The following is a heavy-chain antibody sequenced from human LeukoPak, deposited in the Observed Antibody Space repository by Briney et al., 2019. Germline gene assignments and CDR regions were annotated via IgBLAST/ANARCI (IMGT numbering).Heavy chain of an antibody. CDR2: IIPIFGTA. CDR1: GGTFSSYG. Sequence: ASVTVSCKASGGTFSSYGISWVRQAPGQGLEWMGEIIPIFGTANYAQKLQGRVTLTADKSTSTAYMALSSLRSADTAVYYCARRYCTNGVCYNDRGAFDIWGQGTMVTVSS. V-gene: IGHV1-69*06. CDR3: ARRYCTNGVCYNDRGAFDI. J-gene: IGHJ3*02. D-gene: IGHD2-8*01.